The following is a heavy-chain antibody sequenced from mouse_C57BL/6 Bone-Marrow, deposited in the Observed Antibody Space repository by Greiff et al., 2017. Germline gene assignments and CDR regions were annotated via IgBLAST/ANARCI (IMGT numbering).Heavy chain of an antibody. Sequence: VQLQQSGAELMKPGASVKLSCKATGYTFTGYWIEWVKQRPGHGLEWIGEILPGSGSTNYNEKFKSKATLTVDTSSSTAYMQLSSLTSEDSAVYYCARDITTVVANFDYWGQGTTLTVSS. V-gene: IGHV1-9*01. CDR2: ILPGSGST. CDR1: GYTFTGYW. D-gene: IGHD1-1*01. CDR3: ARDITTVVANFDY. J-gene: IGHJ2*01.